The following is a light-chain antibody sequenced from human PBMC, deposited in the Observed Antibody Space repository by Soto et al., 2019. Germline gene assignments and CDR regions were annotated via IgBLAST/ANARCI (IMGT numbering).Light chain of an antibody. CDR1: RSDVGDYNY. V-gene: IGLV2-11*01. Sequence: QSALTQPRSVSGSPGQSVTISCTGTRSDVGDYNYVSWYQQHPGKAPKLMIYEVSKRPSGVPDRFSGSKSGNTASLTVSGLQAEDEADYYCCSYAGSRVFGTGTKLTVL. J-gene: IGLJ1*01. CDR2: EVS. CDR3: CSYAGSRV.